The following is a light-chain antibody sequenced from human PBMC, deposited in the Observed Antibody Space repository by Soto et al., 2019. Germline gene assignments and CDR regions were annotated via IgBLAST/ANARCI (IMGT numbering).Light chain of an antibody. Sequence: QSGLTEPAAVSGSPGQSITISCTGPSNDVGGYNYVSWYQQYPDKAPTLIIYDVSNRPSGVSTRFSGSKSGNRASLTISGLQAEDEADYYCSSYTTTTTSCVFGTGTKVTVL. J-gene: IGLJ1*01. CDR3: SSYTTTTTSCV. CDR1: SNDVGGYNY. V-gene: IGLV2-14*01. CDR2: DVS.